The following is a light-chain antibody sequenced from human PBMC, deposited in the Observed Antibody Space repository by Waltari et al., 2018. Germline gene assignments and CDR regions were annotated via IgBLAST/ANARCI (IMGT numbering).Light chain of an antibody. CDR1: KLGDKY. CDR2: QDD. V-gene: IGLV3-1*01. CDR3: QAWDSGTVV. J-gene: IGLJ2*01. Sequence: SYDLTQPPSVSVSPGQTASITCSGAKLGDKYGCWYQQKPGQSPILVIYQDDKRPSGIPERFSGSKSGNTATLTISETQAMDEADYYCQAWDSGTVVFGGGTKLTVL.